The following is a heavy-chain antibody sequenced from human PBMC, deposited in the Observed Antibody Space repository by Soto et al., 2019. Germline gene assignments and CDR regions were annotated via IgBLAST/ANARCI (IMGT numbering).Heavy chain of an antibody. D-gene: IGHD3-10*01. CDR3: AKAFITMVRVDYLDN. J-gene: IGHJ4*02. CDR2: ISYDGTNK. V-gene: IGHV3-30*18. CDR1: GFTFSSYG. Sequence: GGSLRLSCAASGFTFSSYGMHWVRQAPGKGLEWMAVISYDGTNKYYADSVHGRFTISRDNSKNTVDLQMERLRAEDTAVYYCAKAFITMVRVDYLDNWGQGIPVT.